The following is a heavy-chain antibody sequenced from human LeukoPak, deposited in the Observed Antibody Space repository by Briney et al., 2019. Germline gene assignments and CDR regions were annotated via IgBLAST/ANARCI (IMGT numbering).Heavy chain of an antibody. V-gene: IGHV3-30*04. D-gene: IGHD3-16*01. Sequence: GGSLRLSCAASGFTFSSYAMHWVRQGPGKGLEGVAFISSDGRTEYNADSVKGRFTISRDNSKNTLYLQMNSLTTEDTAVYYCARGWGSGAWLIDSWGQGTLVSVSS. CDR1: GFTFSSYA. CDR3: ARGWGSGAWLIDS. CDR2: ISSDGRTE. J-gene: IGHJ4*02.